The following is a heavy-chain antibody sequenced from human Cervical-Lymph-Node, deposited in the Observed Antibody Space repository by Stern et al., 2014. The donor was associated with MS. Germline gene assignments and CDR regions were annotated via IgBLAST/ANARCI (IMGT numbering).Heavy chain of an antibody. D-gene: IGHD6-19*01. V-gene: IGHV3-23*04. CDR3: AKVYGSGPFDY. CDR2: ISGSDGST. CDR1: GFTFSSYA. J-gene: IGHJ4*02. Sequence: EVQLEESGGTLVQPGGSLRLSCAASGFTFSSYAMSWVRQAPGKGLEWVSVISGSDGSTFYADCVKGRFTISRDNSKNTLFLQMNSLRAEDTAVYYCAKVYGSGPFDYWGQGTLVTVSS.